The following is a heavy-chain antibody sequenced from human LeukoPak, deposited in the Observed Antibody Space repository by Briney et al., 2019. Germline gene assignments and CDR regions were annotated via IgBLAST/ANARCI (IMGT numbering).Heavy chain of an antibody. J-gene: IGHJ4*02. CDR2: ISGGGEST. CDR1: GFIFSTYA. V-gene: IGHV3-23*01. Sequence: GGSLRLSCAASGFIFSTYAMSWVRQAPGKGLEWVSGISGGGESTYYADSVKGRLTIPRDNSKKTLYLQMNSLRADDTAVYYCAKERSSGWYVNSLDYWGQGTLVTVSS. CDR3: AKERSSGWYVNSLDY. D-gene: IGHD2-15*01.